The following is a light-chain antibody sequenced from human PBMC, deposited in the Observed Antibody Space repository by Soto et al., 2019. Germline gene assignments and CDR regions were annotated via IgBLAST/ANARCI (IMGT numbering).Light chain of an antibody. J-gene: IGLJ1*01. CDR2: GNN. Sequence: QSVLTQPPSVSGAPGQRVTISCTGGSSNIGAGYDVQWYQQLPGTAPKLLIYGNNNRPSGVPERFSGSNSGTSASLAISGLQADDELDYYCQSYDTGRGGYVFGTETKLTVL. V-gene: IGLV1-40*01. CDR1: SSNIGAGYD. CDR3: QSYDTGRGGYV.